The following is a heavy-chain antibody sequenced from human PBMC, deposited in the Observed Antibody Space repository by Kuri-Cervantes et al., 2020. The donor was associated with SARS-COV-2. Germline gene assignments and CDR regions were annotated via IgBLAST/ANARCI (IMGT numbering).Heavy chain of an antibody. Sequence: GESLKISCAASGFTFSSYEMNWVRQAPGKGLEWVSYISSSGSTIYYADSVKGRFTISRDDSKNTAYLQMNSLKTEDTAVYYCTRLPYSSSSKGLGYWGQGTLVTVSS. CDR1: GFTFSSYE. CDR2: ISSSGSTI. D-gene: IGHD6-6*01. J-gene: IGHJ4*02. CDR3: TRLPYSSSSKGLGY. V-gene: IGHV3-48*03.